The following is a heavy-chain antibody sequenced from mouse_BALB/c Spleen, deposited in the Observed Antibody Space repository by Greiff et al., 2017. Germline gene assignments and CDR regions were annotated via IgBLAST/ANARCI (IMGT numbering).Heavy chain of an antibody. CDR1: GFTFTDYY. CDR2: IRNKANGYTT. Sequence: EVQVVESGGGLVQPGGSLRLSCATSGFTFTDYYMIWVRQPPGKALEWLGFIRNKANGYTTEYSASVKGRFTISRDNSQSILYLQMNTLRAEDSATYYCARERYDGSWFAYWGQGTLVTVSA. V-gene: IGHV7-3*02. J-gene: IGHJ3*01. CDR3: ARERYDGSWFAY. D-gene: IGHD2-14*01.